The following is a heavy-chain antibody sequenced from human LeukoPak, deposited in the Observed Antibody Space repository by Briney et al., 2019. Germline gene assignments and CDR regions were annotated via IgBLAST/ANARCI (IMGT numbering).Heavy chain of an antibody. D-gene: IGHD2-21*02. CDR3: AGYCGGDCYAPY. CDR1: GFTFTSSA. Sequence: SVRVSCKASGFTFTSSAMQWVRQARGQRLEWIGWIVVGSGNTNYAQKFQERVTITRDMSTSTAYMELGSLRSEDTAVYYCAGYCGGDCYAPYWGQGNLVPVSS. J-gene: IGHJ4*02. CDR2: IVVGSGNT. V-gene: IGHV1-58*02.